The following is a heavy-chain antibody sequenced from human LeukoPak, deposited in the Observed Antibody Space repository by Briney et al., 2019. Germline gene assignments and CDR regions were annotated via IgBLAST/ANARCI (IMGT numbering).Heavy chain of an antibody. CDR2: IAASGDRT. CDR3: TKGFYRHAVNTPWPFDF. J-gene: IGHJ3*01. CDR1: GFTFTTYA. D-gene: IGHD2-2*02. Sequence: PGGSLRLSCTASGFTFTTYAMNWVRQSPGRGLEWVSVIAASGDRTFYADSVKGRFTISIDNSKGTLYLQMNSLRAEDTALYYCTKGFYRHAVNTPWPFDFWGQGTVVTVSS. V-gene: IGHV3-23*01.